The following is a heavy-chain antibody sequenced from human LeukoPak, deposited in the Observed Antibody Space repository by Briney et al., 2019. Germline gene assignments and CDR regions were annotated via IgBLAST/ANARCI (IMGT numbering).Heavy chain of an antibody. CDR1: GFTFSNYW. V-gene: IGHV3-7*01. J-gene: IGHJ4*02. Sequence: GGSLRLSCAAAGFTFSNYWMSWVRQAPGKGLEWVANIKQDGSETYYVDSVTGRFTISRDNAKNSLSLQMNSLRAEDTAVYYCAREGNRRSFDYWGQGTLVTVSS. CDR3: AREGNRRSFDY. CDR2: IKQDGSET.